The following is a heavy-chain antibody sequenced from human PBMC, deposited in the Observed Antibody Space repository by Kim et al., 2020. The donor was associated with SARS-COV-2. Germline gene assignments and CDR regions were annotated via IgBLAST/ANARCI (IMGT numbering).Heavy chain of an antibody. CDR3: AKDDSSGTNYFDY. CDR1: GFTFSSYG. CDR2: ISYDGSNK. D-gene: IGHD3-22*01. J-gene: IGHJ4*02. V-gene: IGHV3-30*18. Sequence: GGSLRLSCAASGFTFSSYGMHWVRQAPGKGLEWVAVISYDGSNKYYADSVKGRFTISRDNSKNTLYLQMNSLRAEDTAVYYCAKDDSSGTNYFDYWGQGT.